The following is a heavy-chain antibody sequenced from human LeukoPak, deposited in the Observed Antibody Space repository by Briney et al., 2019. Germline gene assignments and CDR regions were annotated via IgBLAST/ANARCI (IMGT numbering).Heavy chain of an antibody. J-gene: IGHJ4*02. D-gene: IGHD3-22*01. CDR1: GIALSNYG. Sequence: GGSLRVSCAVAGIALSNYGMSWVRQAPGKRLVLVGGISGSGGSTNYAASVKGRSTISRDNPKNTLYLQMNSLRAEDTAVYFCAKRGVVIRVILVGFHKEAYYFDSWGQGALVTVSS. V-gene: IGHV3-23*01. CDR3: AKRGVVIRVILVGFHKEAYYFDS. CDR2: ISGSGGST.